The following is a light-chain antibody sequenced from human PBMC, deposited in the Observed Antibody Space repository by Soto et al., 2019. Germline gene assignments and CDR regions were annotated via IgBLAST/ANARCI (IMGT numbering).Light chain of an antibody. CDR1: QSVSSSY. CDR2: GVS. V-gene: IGKV3-20*01. CDR3: LQHDRLPWT. Sequence: EIVLTQSPGTLSLSPGERATLSCRASQSVSSSYLAWYQQKPGQAPRLLIYGVSNRATGIPDRFSGSVSGADFTLTFSRLGPEDTSVYYCLQHDRLPWTFGQGTKVEIE. J-gene: IGKJ1*01.